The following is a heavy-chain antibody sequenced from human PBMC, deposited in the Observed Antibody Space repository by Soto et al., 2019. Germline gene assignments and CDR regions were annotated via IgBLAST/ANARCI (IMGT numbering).Heavy chain of an antibody. CDR3: ARDVGYHYDGSPSGQFDF. CDR1: GNSISTTNW. V-gene: IGHV4-4*02. J-gene: IGHJ4*02. Sequence: SETLSLTCVVSGNSISTTNWWSWVRQSPGKGLEWIGEIYHSGSTNYNPSLKSRGTISVDKSKNQFSLKLSSVTAADTAVYYCARDVGYHYDGSPSGQFDFWGQGTLVTVSS. D-gene: IGHD3-22*01. CDR2: IYHSGST.